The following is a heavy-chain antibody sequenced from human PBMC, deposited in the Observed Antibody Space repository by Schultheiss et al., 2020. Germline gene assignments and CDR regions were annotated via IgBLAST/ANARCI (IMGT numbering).Heavy chain of an antibody. CDR3: ARVYSSSSGKAFDY. J-gene: IGHJ4*02. CDR1: GFTFSSYW. Sequence: GGSLRLSCAASGFTFSSYWMSWVRQAPGKGLEWVSAISGSGGSTYYADSVKGRFTISRDNSKNTLYLQMNSLRAEDTAVYYCARVYSSSSGKAFDYWGQGTLVTVSS. CDR2: ISGSGGST. V-gene: IGHV3-23*01. D-gene: IGHD6-6*01.